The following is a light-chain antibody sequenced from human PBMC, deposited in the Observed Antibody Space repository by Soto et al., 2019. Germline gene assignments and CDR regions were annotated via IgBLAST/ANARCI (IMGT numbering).Light chain of an antibody. Sequence: QSALTQPASVSGSPGQSITISCTGTSSDVGGYNYVSWYQQNPGKAPKLMIYDVSNRPSGVSNRFSGSKSANTASLTISGLQAEDEADYYCSSYTSSSLYVFGTGTKVTVL. CDR1: SSDVGGYNY. CDR3: SSYTSSSLYV. V-gene: IGLV2-14*01. CDR2: DVS. J-gene: IGLJ1*01.